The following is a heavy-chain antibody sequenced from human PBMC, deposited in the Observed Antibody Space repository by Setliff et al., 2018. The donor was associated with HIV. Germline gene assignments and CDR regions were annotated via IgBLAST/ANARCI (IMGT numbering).Heavy chain of an antibody. D-gene: IGHD2-8*02. CDR1: GGSINSRSYY. Sequence: LSLTCTVSGGSINSRSYYWAWIRQPPGKGLEWVASIYFSGTPYYNPSLKNRVTISVDTSKNQFSLKLSSVTAADTAVYYRAGRGMWSYETGGNPTATFDYWGQGVLVTVSS. V-gene: IGHV4-39*01. CDR3: AGRGMWSYETGGNPTATFDY. J-gene: IGHJ4*02. CDR2: IYFSGTP.